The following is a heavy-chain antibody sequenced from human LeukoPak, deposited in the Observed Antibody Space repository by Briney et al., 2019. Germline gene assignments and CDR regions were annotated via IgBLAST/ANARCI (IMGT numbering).Heavy chain of an antibody. J-gene: IGHJ5*02. CDR1: GGSISSYY. CDR2: IYYSGST. D-gene: IGHD3-10*01. CDR3: ARQADGSGSYSAWFDP. V-gene: IGHV4-59*08. Sequence: SETLSLTCTVSGGSISSYYWSWIRQPSGKGLEWIGYIYYSGSTNYNPSLKSRVTISVDTSQNQFSLKLSSVTAADTAVYYCARQADGSGSYSAWFDPWGQGTLVTVSS.